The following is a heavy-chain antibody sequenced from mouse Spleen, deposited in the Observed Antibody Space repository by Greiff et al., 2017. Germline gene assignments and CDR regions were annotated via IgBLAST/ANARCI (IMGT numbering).Heavy chain of an antibody. CDR1: GFSLTSYG. D-gene: IGHD2-3*01. J-gene: IGHJ4*01. V-gene: IGHV2-5*01. Sequence: QVQLQQSGPGLVQPSQSLSITCTVSGFSLTSYGVHWVRQSPGKGLEWLGVIWRGGSTDYNAAFMSRLSITKDNSKSQVFFKMNSLQADDTAIYYCAKKDPIYSGYAMDYWGQGTSVTVSS. CDR3: AKKDPIYSGYAMDY. CDR2: IWRGGST.